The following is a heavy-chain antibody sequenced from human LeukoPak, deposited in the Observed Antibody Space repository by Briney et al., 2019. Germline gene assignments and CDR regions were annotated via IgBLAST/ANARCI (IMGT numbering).Heavy chain of an antibody. CDR3: ARRSIVPNWYYYGMDV. J-gene: IGHJ6*04. V-gene: IGHV1-18*04. D-gene: IGHD3-16*02. Sequence: APVKVSCKASGYPFSSYAVSWVRQAPGHGLEWIGWISAYNGNTNYAQKFQGRINMTIDTSTTTAYMELRSLRSDDTAVYYCARRSIVPNWYYYGMDVWGKGTTVTVSS. CDR1: GYPFSSYA. CDR2: ISAYNGNT.